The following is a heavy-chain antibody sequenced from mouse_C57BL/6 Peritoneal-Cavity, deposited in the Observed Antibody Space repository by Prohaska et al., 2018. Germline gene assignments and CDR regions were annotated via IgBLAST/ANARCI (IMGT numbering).Heavy chain of an antibody. CDR2: IFPGSGST. J-gene: IGHJ2*01. D-gene: IGHD3-2*02. CDR3: ARDSSGYYFDY. Sequence: QVQLQQSGPELVKPGASVKISCKASGYTFTDYYINWVKQRPGQGLEWIGWIFPGSGSTYYNEKFKGKATLTVDKAYSTAYMLLSSLTSEDSAVYFCARDSSGYYFDYWGQGTTLTVSS. CDR1: GYTFTDYY. V-gene: IGHV1-75*01.